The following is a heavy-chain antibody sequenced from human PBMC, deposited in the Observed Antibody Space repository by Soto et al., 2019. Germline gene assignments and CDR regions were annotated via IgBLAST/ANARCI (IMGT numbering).Heavy chain of an antibody. CDR3: ARGRYGYY. CDR2: ISAHNGNT. CDR1: GYTFTSYG. V-gene: IGHV1-18*01. D-gene: IGHD1-1*01. J-gene: IGHJ4*02. Sequence: QVHLVQSGAEVKKPGASVTVSCKASGYTFTSYGITWVRQAPGQGLEWMGWISAHNGNTDYAQKLQGRVIVTRDTSTSTAYMELRSLRSDDTAVYYCARGRYGYYWGQGALVTVSS.